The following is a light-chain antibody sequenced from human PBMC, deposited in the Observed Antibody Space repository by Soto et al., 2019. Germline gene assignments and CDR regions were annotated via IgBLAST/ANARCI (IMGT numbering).Light chain of an antibody. CDR3: QQYENLPT. J-gene: IGKJ5*01. CDR2: DAS. Sequence: DIQMTQSPSSLSASVGDRVTLSCQASQNLHNDLNWYQQKPGRAPKLRIYDASNLESGVPSRFRGSGSGTDLTFTISRLQPEDIATSYCQQYENLPTFGQGTRLEIK. CDR1: QNLHND. V-gene: IGKV1-33*01.